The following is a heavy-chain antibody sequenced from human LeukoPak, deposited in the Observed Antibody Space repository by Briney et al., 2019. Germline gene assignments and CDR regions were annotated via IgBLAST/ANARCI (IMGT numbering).Heavy chain of an antibody. CDR2: IYYSGST. CDR1: GGSISSYY. D-gene: IGHD2-15*01. V-gene: IGHV4-59*01. J-gene: IGHJ5*02. CDR3: ARALFGSSYHHYSRWFDP. Sequence: PSETLSLTCTVSGGSISSYYWSWIRQPPGKGLEWIGYIYYSGSTNYNPSLKSRVTISVDTSKNQLSLKLSSVTAADTAVYYCARALFGSSYHHYSRWFDPWGQGTLVTVSS.